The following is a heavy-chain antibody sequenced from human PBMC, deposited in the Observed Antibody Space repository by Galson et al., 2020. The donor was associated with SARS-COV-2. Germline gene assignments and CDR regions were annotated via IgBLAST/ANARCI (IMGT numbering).Heavy chain of an antibody. CDR3: ATGSVRGTPNWFDP. Sequence: SCKVSGYTLTELSMHWVRQAPGKGLEWMGGFDPEDGETIYAQKFQGRVTMTEDTSTDTAYMELSSLRSEDTAVYYCATGSVRGTPNWFDPWGQGTLVTVSS. CDR2: FDPEDGET. J-gene: IGHJ5*02. V-gene: IGHV1-24*01. D-gene: IGHD3-10*02. CDR1: GYTLTELS.